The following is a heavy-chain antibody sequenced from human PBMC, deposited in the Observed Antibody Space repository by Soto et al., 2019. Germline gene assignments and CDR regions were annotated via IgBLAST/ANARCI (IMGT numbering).Heavy chain of an antibody. CDR3: AKDRYGVDPYGMDV. CDR1: GFTFRSYA. Sequence: EVELLESRGGLVQPGGSLRLSCTASGFTFRSYAMTWVRQAPGKGLEWVSAISGTGASPYYADSVKGRFTISRDNPKNTLYLQMNSLRAEDTAIYYCAKDRYGVDPYGMDVWGQGTTVTVSS. V-gene: IGHV3-23*01. D-gene: IGHD2-21*02. CDR2: ISGTGASP. J-gene: IGHJ6*02.